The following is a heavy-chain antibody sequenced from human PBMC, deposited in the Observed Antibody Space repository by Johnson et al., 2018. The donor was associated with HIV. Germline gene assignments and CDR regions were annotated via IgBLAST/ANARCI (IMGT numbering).Heavy chain of an antibody. CDR2: IYSGGST. CDR1: GFAVSSNF. V-gene: IGHV3-53*01. D-gene: IGHD6-6*01. Sequence: VQLVESGGGLIQPGGSLRLSCAASGFAVSSNFMSWVRQAPGKGLEWVSAIYSGGSTHYADSVKGRFTISRDNAKNPLYLQMNSLRAEDTAVYYCAREISSRSAFDIWGQGTMVTVSS. CDR3: AREISSRSAFDI. J-gene: IGHJ3*02.